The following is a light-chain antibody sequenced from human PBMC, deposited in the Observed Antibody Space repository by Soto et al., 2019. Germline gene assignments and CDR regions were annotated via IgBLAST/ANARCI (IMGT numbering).Light chain of an antibody. CDR1: QSVSSN. V-gene: IGKV3-15*01. CDR2: GAS. Sequence: EIVMMQSPATLSVSPGERATLSCRASQSVSSNLAWYQQKPGQAPRLLIYGASTRATGIPARFSGSGSGTEFTLTINSLQSEDFAVYYCQQYNNWPPQITFGQGTRLEN. J-gene: IGKJ5*01. CDR3: QQYNNWPPQIT.